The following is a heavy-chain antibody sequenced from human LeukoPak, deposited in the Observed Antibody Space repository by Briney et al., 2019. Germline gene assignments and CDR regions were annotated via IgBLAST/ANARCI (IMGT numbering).Heavy chain of an antibody. CDR2: IIPVLGTT. V-gene: IGHV1-69*04. D-gene: IGHD3-16*01. Sequence: SVKVSCTASGGTFNSYAISWVRQAPGQGLEWMGRIIPVLGTTNDAQTFQGRVTIAADTSTATAYMELSSLRSDDTAVYYCAREGEFYGTSDACDIWGQGTIVTVSS. CDR3: AREGEFYGTSDACDI. J-gene: IGHJ3*02. CDR1: GGTFNSYA.